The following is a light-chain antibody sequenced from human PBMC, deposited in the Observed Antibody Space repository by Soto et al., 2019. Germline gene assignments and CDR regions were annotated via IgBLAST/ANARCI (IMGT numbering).Light chain of an antibody. CDR1: QSVSAGY. CDR2: ETS. CDR3: QQYGNSPT. Sequence: EIVLTQSPGTLSLSPGESATLSCRASQSVSAGYFAWYQQKPGQAPRLIIYETSSKMTGIPDRFSGSGSGTEFTLTIGRLEPEDFAVYCCQQYGNSPTFGQGTKVDIK. J-gene: IGKJ1*01. V-gene: IGKV3-20*01.